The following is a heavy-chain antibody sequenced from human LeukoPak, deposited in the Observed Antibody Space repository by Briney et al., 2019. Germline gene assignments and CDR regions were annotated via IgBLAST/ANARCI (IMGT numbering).Heavy chain of an antibody. V-gene: IGHV6-1*01. Sequence: SQTLSRTCAISRDTVSTNSAAWNWIRQSPSRSLEWLGRTYYRSKEYNDYAVSVKSRTTINPDTSKNQFSLQLNSVTAEDTAVYYCARDAGGAVDYWGQGTLVTVSS. CDR2: TYYRSKEYN. CDR1: RDTVSTNSAA. CDR3: ARDAGGAVDY. D-gene: IGHD3-16*01. J-gene: IGHJ4*02.